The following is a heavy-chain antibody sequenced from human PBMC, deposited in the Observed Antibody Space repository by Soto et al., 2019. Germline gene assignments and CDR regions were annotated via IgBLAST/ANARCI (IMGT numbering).Heavy chain of an antibody. CDR1: GFTFSSYG. D-gene: IGHD3-10*01. V-gene: IGHV3-30*18. Sequence: QVQLVESGGGVVQPGRSLRLSCAASGFTFSSYGMHWVRQAPGKGLEWVAVISYDGSNKYYADSVKGRFTISRDNSKNTLYLQMNSLRAEDTAVYYCAKAVLPRITMVRGVTARPYYYYYGMDVWGQGTTVTVSS. J-gene: IGHJ6*02. CDR2: ISYDGSNK. CDR3: AKAVLPRITMVRGVTARPYYYYYGMDV.